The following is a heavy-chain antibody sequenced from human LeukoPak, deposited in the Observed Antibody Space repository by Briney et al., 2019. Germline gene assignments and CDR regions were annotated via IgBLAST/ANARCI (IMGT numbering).Heavy chain of an antibody. CDR3: ARVYSTGWRFFDY. J-gene: IGHJ4*02. D-gene: IGHD6-19*01. V-gene: IGHV4-38-2*01. CDR2: IYHSGST. CDR1: NYSISSGYY. Sequence: NTSETLSLTCAASNYSISSGYYWGWIRQPPGKGLEWIGSIYHSGSTYYNPSLKSRVTLSVDTSKNQFSLKLSSVTAADTAVYYCARVYSTGWRFFDYWGQGTLVTVSS.